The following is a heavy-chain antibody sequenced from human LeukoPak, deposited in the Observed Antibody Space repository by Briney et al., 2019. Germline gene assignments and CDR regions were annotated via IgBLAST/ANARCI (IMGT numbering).Heavy chain of an antibody. V-gene: IGHV3-66*01. CDR1: GFTVRSNY. CDR3: ARSPPFRQQLVTPTYYFDY. Sequence: GGSLRLSCAASGFTVRSNYMSGVREAPGKGLEWVSVSYSGGSTYYADSVKARFTISRDNSKNTLYLQMNSLRAEDTAVYYCARSPPFRQQLVTPTYYFDYWGQGTLVTVSS. J-gene: IGHJ4*02. D-gene: IGHD6-13*01. CDR2: SYSGGST.